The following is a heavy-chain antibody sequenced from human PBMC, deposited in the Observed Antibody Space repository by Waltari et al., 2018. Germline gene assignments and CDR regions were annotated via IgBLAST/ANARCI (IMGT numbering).Heavy chain of an antibody. V-gene: IGHV3-11*01. CDR2: ISPSGNTI. D-gene: IGHD6-13*01. Sequence: QVQLVESGGGLVKPGESLRLSCTSSGFTFTDYYMNWIRQSPGKGLELVSYISPSGNTIYYADAVKGRFTSSRDNAENSLYLQMNSLRAEETAVYYCARRSGGSSWSHFDYWGQGTLVTVSS. CDR3: ARRSGGSSWSHFDY. J-gene: IGHJ4*02. CDR1: GFTFTDYY.